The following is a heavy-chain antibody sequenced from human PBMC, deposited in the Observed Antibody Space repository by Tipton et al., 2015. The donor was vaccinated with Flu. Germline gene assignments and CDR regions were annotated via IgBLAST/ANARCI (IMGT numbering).Heavy chain of an antibody. CDR2: IYYSGST. CDR3: ARYGTYDGSRYFQH. V-gene: IGHV4-59*01. J-gene: IGHJ1*01. Sequence: LRLSCTASGGSISSYYWSWIRQPPGKGLEWIGYIYYSGSTNYNPSLKSRVTISVDTSKNQFSLKLSSVTAADTAVYYCARYGTYDGSRYFQHWGQGTLVTVSS. D-gene: IGHD1-26*01. CDR1: GGSISSYY.